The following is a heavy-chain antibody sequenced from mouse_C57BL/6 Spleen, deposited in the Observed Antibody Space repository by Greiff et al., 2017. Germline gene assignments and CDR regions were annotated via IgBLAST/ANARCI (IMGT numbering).Heavy chain of an antibody. Sequence: EVKLVESGGGLVKPGGSLKLSCAASGFTFSSYTMSWVRQTPEKRLEWVATISGGGGNTYYPDSVKGRFTISRDNAKNTLYLQMSSLRSEDTALYYCARHVIYYDYDVGFAYWGQGTLVTVSA. D-gene: IGHD2-4*01. CDR2: ISGGGGNT. J-gene: IGHJ3*01. CDR1: GFTFSSYT. V-gene: IGHV5-9*01. CDR3: ARHVIYYDYDVGFAY.